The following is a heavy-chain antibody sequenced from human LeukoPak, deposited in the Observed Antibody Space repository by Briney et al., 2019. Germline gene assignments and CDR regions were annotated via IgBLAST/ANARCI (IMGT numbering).Heavy chain of an antibody. CDR3: ARLIYDSSGYYFDY. V-gene: IGHV1-69*05. Sequence: GASVKVSCKASGGTFSSYAISWVRQAPGQGLEWMGRTIPIFGTANYAQKFQGRVTITTDESTSTAYMELSSLRSEDTAVYYCARLIYDSSGYYFDYWGQGTLVTVSS. D-gene: IGHD3-22*01. J-gene: IGHJ4*02. CDR2: TIPIFGTA. CDR1: GGTFSSYA.